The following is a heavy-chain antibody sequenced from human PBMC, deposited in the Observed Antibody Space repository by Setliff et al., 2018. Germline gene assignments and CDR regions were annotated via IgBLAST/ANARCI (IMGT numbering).Heavy chain of an antibody. CDR2: IYWDDDQ. CDR1: GFSISTTGVG. D-gene: IGHD1-26*01. CDR3: ARTVRSGSYHYYYMDV. Sequence: SGPTLVNPTQTLTLTCTFSGFSISTTGVGVGWIRQPPGKALEWLALIYWDDDQRYSPSLKTRLTISKDTSKNQVVLTMTNMDSVDTATYYCARTVRSGSYHYYYMDVWGKGTTVTVSS. J-gene: IGHJ6*03. V-gene: IGHV2-5*02.